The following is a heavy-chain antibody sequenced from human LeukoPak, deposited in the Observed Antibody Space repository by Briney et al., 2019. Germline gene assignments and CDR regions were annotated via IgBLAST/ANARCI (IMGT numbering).Heavy chain of an antibody. V-gene: IGHV4-4*02. Sequence: GSLRLSCAASGFTFSNYSMNWVRQAPGKGLEWIGEIYHSGSTNYNPSLKSRVTISVDKSKNQFSLKLSSVTAADTAVYYCARELNAVAGFDYWGQGTLVTVSS. J-gene: IGHJ4*02. CDR3: ARELNAVAGFDY. D-gene: IGHD6-19*01. CDR1: GFTFSNYSM. CDR2: IYHSGST.